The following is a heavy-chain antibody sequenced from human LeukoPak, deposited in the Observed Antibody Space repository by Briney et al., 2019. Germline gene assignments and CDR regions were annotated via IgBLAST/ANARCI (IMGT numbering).Heavy chain of an antibody. CDR2: IYYSGST. J-gene: IGHJ4*02. D-gene: IGHD4-23*01. V-gene: IGHV4-59*01. CDR3: ARDYYGGNSGYFDY. CDR1: GGSISSYY. Sequence: PSETLSLTCTVSGGSISSYYWSWIRQPPGKGLEWIGYIYYSGSTNYNPSLKSRVTISVDTSKNQFSLKLSSVTAADTAVYYCARDYYGGNSGYFDYWGQGTLVTVSS.